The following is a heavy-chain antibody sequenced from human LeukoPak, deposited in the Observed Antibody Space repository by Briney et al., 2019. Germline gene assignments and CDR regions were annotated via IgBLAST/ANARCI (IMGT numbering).Heavy chain of an antibody. CDR1: GGSISSYY. CDR3: AGGTGNYYYYYMDV. CDR2: IYTSGST. D-gene: IGHD1-1*01. Sequence: SETLSLTCTVSGGSISSYYWSWIRQSAGKGLEWIGRIYTSGSTNYNPSLKSRVTMSVDTSKNQFSLKLSSVTAADTAVYYCAGGTGNYYYYYMDVWGKGTTVTVSS. J-gene: IGHJ6*03. V-gene: IGHV4-4*07.